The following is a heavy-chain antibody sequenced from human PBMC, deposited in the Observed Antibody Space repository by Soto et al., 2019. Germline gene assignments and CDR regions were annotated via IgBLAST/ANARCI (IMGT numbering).Heavy chain of an antibody. CDR3: ARASIAAGYFDY. J-gene: IGHJ4*02. D-gene: IGHD6-6*01. CDR2: IYYSGST. V-gene: IGHV4-59*08. CDR1: GGSISSYY. Sequence: QVQLQESGPGLVKPSETLSLTCTVSGGSISSYYWTWIRQPPGKGLEWIGYIYYSGSTNYNPSIKSRVTISVDTSKNQFSLKLSSVTAADTAVYYCARASIAAGYFDYWGQGTLVTVSS.